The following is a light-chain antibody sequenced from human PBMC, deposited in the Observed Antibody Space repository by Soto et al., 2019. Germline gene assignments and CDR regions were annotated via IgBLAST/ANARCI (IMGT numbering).Light chain of an antibody. Sequence: QSVLTQPPSVSGAPGQRVTISCTGSSSNIGAGYDVHWYQQLPGTAPKLLIYGNSNRPSGVPDRFSGSKSGTSASLAITGRQAEDEADYYCQSYDRSLSAHWVFGGGTKLTVL. CDR1: SSNIGAGYD. CDR3: QSYDRSLSAHWV. CDR2: GNS. V-gene: IGLV1-40*01. J-gene: IGLJ3*02.